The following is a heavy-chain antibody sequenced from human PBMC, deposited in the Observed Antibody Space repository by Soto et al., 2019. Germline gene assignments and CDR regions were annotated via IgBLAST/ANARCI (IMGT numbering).Heavy chain of an antibody. CDR3: ATYSSSGVAFDI. CDR2: IIPIFGTA. V-gene: IGHV1-69*13. Sequence: SVKVSCKASGGTFSSYAIRWVRKAPGQGLEWMGGIIPIFGTANYAQKFQGRVTITADESTSTAYMELSSLRSEDTAVYYCATYSSSGVAFDIWGQGTMVTVSS. J-gene: IGHJ3*02. D-gene: IGHD6-6*01. CDR1: GGTFSSYA.